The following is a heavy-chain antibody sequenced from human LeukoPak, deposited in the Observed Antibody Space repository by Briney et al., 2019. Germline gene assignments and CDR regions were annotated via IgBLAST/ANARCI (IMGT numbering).Heavy chain of an antibody. V-gene: IGHV3-15*01. CDR1: GFTFAW. J-gene: IGHJ4*02. D-gene: IGHD1-26*01. Sequence: GGSLRLSCSASGFTFAWMSWVRQAPGKGLEWVGRIKSKTDGGTTDFAALVKGRFTISGDDSKNTVYLQMNGLKNEDTAVYYCTTGTGGFTFGYWGQGTLVTVSS. CDR3: TTGTGGFTFGY. CDR2: IKSKTDGGTT.